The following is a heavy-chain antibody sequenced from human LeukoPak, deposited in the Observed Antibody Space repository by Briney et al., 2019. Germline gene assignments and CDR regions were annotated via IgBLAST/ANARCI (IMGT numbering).Heavy chain of an antibody. V-gene: IGHV3-23*01. CDR2: ISGSGGST. CDR1: GFTSSSYA. D-gene: IGHD3-10*01. CDR3: AKDSVYGSGSYFFYYYYMDV. Sequence: GGSLRLSCAASGFTSSSYAMSWVRQAPGKGLEWVSAISGSGGSTYYADSVKGRFTISRDNSKNTLYLQMNSLRAEDTAVYYCAKDSVYGSGSYFFYYYYMDVWGKGTTVTVSS. J-gene: IGHJ6*03.